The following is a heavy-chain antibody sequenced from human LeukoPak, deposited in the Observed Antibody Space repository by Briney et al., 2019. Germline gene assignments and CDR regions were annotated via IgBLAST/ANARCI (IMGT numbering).Heavy chain of an antibody. V-gene: IGHV4-34*01. CDR2: VHHSGST. CDR3: ARSAYDYVWGTLGY. Sequence: SETLSLTSVVNAGSLSGFYWNWIRQPPGKGLEWIGDVHHSGSTNYNPSLESRVTISLDTSKNVVSLKLTSVTAADTAFYYCARSAYDYVWGTLGYWGQGTLVTVSS. D-gene: IGHD3-16*01. CDR1: AGSLSGFY. J-gene: IGHJ4*02.